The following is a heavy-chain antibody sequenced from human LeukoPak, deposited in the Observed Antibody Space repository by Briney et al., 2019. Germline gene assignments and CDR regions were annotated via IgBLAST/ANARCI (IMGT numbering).Heavy chain of an antibody. Sequence: PGGSLRLSCAASGFTVSNVWMNWVRQAQGKGLEWVGRIKSKTDGGTTDYAAPVKGRFTISRDESENMIYLEMNSLKIEDTAVYYCTTPRGIPNWGQGTLVTVSS. CDR2: IKSKTDGGTT. CDR1: GFTVSNVW. V-gene: IGHV3-15*07. CDR3: TTPRGIPN. J-gene: IGHJ4*02. D-gene: IGHD2-21*01.